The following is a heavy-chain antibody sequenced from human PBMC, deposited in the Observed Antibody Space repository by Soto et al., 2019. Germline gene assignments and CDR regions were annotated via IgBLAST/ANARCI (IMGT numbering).Heavy chain of an antibody. CDR3: AKDRGLRYLPGYGMDV. CDR1: GFTFSSYA. D-gene: IGHD3-9*01. Sequence: GGSLRLSCTASGFTFSSYAMSWVRQAPGKGLEWVSAISGSGGNTYYADSVKGRFTISRDNSKNTLYLQMNSLRAEDTALYYCAKDRGLRYLPGYGMDVWGQGTTVTVSS. V-gene: IGHV3-23*01. J-gene: IGHJ6*02. CDR2: ISGSGGNT.